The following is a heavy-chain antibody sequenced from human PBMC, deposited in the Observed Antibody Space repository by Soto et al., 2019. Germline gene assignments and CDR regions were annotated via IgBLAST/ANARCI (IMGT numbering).Heavy chain of an antibody. CDR1: GFRFTSYS. CDR3: ARSTSLGGMDV. CDR2: IRSSNGNT. D-gene: IGHD1-1*01. J-gene: IGHJ6*02. V-gene: IGHV3-21*01. Sequence: EVQLVESGGGLVKPGGSLRLSCATSGFRFTSYSMNWVRQAPGEGLEWVSAIRSSNGNTYYTDSVKGRFTISRDIAKNSLYLQMIGLRAEDTAVYYCARSTSLGGMDVWGQGTTVTVS.